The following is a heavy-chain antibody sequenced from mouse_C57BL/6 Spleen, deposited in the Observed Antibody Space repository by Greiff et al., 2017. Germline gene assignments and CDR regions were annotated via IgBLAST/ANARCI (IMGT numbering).Heavy chain of an antibody. V-gene: IGHV5-4*03. CDR3: ARRYYAMDY. Sequence: EVKVEESGGGLVKPGGSLKLSCAASGFTFSSYAMSWVRQTPEKRLEWVATISDGGSYTYYPDNVKGRFTISRDNAKNNLYLQMSHLKSEDTAMYYCARRYYAMDYWGQGTSVTVSS. CDR2: ISDGGSYT. CDR1: GFTFSSYA. J-gene: IGHJ4*01.